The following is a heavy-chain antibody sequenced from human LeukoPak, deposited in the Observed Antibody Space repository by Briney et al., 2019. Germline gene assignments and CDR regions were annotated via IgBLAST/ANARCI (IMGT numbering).Heavy chain of an antibody. CDR3: LSPGVAVTGTEY. Sequence: GGSLRLSCAASGFIFSSYSMNWVRQAPGKGLEWVSYISSSSTYIYYADSVKGRFTISRDNAKNSLYLQMNSLTAEDTAVYYCLSPGVAVTGTEYWGQGTLVTVSS. V-gene: IGHV3-21*01. CDR2: ISSSSTYI. D-gene: IGHD6-19*01. J-gene: IGHJ4*02. CDR1: GFIFSSYS.